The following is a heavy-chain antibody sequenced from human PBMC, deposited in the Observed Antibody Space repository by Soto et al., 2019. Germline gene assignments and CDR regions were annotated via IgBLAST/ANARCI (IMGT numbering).Heavy chain of an antibody. V-gene: IGHV1-69*02. J-gene: IGHJ4*02. Sequence: QVQLVQSGAEVKKPGSSVKVSCKASGGTFSSYTISWVRQAPGQGLEWMGRIIPILGIANYAQKFQGRVTITADKSTSTAYMELSSLRSEDTAVYYCARDAGMSTAIPFGYWGQGTLVTVSS. CDR3: ARDAGMSTAIPFGY. D-gene: IGHD5-18*01. CDR2: IIPILGIA. CDR1: GGTFSSYT.